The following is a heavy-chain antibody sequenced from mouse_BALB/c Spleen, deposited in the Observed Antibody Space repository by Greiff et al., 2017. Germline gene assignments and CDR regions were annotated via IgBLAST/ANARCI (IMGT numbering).Heavy chain of an antibody. Sequence: VQLQESGAELVRPGSSVKISCKASGYAFSSYWMNWVKQRPGQGLEWIGQIYPGDGDTNYNGKFKGKATLTADKSSSTAYMQLSSLTSEDSAVYFCARSDSSGYDDAMDYWGQGTSVTVSS. J-gene: IGHJ4*01. D-gene: IGHD3-2*01. CDR1: GYAFSSYW. V-gene: IGHV1-80*01. CDR3: ARSDSSGYDDAMDY. CDR2: IYPGDGDT.